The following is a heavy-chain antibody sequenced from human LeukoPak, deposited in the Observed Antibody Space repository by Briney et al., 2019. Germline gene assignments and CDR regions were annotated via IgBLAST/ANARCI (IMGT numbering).Heavy chain of an antibody. CDR3: ATGTEMDRGVIINGHLDY. V-gene: IGHV3-7*01. CDR2: INQYGNEK. CDR1: GFTFSTYW. Sequence: GGSLRLSCAASGFTFSTYWMNWVRQAPGKGLEWVANINQYGNEKYYVDSVKGRFTTSRDNGKNSLHLEMNSLRAEDTAVYYCATGTEMDRGVIINGHLDYWGQGTLVTASS. J-gene: IGHJ4*02. D-gene: IGHD3-10*01.